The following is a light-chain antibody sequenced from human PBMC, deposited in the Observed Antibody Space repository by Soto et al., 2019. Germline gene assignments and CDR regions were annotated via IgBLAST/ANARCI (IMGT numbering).Light chain of an antibody. CDR2: ATS. J-gene: IGKJ4*01. CDR3: QQSYSSPSGLT. Sequence: DIQMTQSPSSLSASVGDRVTITCRASQSISNYLNWYQQKPGKAPKLLIYATSSMQSGVPSRFSGSGYGTDFTLTISSLQPEDFATYYRQQSYSSPSGLTFGGGTKVDIK. CDR1: QSISNY. V-gene: IGKV1-39*01.